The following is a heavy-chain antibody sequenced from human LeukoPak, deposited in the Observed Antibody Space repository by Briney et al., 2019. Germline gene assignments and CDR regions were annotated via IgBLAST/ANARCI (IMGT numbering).Heavy chain of an antibody. Sequence: PGGSLRLSCAASGFTFSSYGMSWVRQAPGKRLEWVSAISGSGGSTYYADSVKGRFTISRDNAKNTLYLQMNSLRAEDTAVYYCARNYDILTGDAFDIWGQGTMVTVSS. CDR2: ISGSGGST. J-gene: IGHJ3*02. D-gene: IGHD3-9*01. V-gene: IGHV3-23*01. CDR1: GFTFSSYG. CDR3: ARNYDILTGDAFDI.